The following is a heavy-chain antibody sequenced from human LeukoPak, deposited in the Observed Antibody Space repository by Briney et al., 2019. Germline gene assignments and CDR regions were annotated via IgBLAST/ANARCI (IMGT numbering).Heavy chain of an antibody. V-gene: IGHV3-21*01. CDR2: ITSTSSYI. J-gene: IGHJ6*03. D-gene: IGHD1-26*01. CDR1: GFTFSNYN. Sequence: GGSLRLSCAASGFTFSNYNMNWVRQAPGKGLEWVSSITSTSSYIYYADSVRGRFTISRDNAKNSLYLQMNSLRAEDTALYFCARDPYSGSYGNYYYYYMDVWGKGTTVTISS. CDR3: ARDPYSGSYGNYYYYYMDV.